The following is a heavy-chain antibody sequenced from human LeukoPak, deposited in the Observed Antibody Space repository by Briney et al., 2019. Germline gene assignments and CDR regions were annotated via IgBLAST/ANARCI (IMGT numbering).Heavy chain of an antibody. D-gene: IGHD2-2*01. V-gene: IGHV3-33*01. CDR3: AGDPVGIIVVVPAAPPDY. CDR1: GFTFSSYG. J-gene: IGHJ4*02. CDR2: IWYDGSNK. Sequence: GGSLRLSCAASGFTFSSYGMHWVRQAPGKGLEWVAVIWYDGSNKYYADSVKGRFTISRDNSKNTLYLQMNSLRAEDTAVYYCAGDPVGIIVVVPAAPPDYWGQGTLVTVSS.